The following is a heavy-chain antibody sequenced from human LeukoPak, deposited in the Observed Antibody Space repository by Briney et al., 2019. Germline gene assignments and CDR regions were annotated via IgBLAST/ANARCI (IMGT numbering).Heavy chain of an antibody. CDR3: AKGFWGAERNDAFDI. J-gene: IGHJ3*02. Sequence: GGSLRLSCAASGFTFSSYAMSWVRRAPGKGLEWVSAISGSGGSTYYADSVKGRFTISRDNSKNTLYLQMNSLRAEDTAVYYCAKGFWGAERNDAFDIWGQGTMVTVSS. V-gene: IGHV3-23*01. D-gene: IGHD3-16*01. CDR2: ISGSGGST. CDR1: GFTFSSYA.